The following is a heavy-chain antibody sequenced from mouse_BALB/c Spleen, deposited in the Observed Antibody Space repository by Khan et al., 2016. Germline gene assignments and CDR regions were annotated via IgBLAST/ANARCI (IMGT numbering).Heavy chain of an antibody. CDR2: ISYDGSN. Sequence: EVKLLESGPGLVKPSQSLSLTCSVAGYSITSGYYWNWIRQFPGNKLEWMGYISYDGSNNYNPSLKNRISITRDTSKNQFFLKLNSVTTEDTATYYCASTTVVADYWGQGTTLTVSS. J-gene: IGHJ2*01. CDR3: ASTTVVADY. CDR1: GYSITSGYY. D-gene: IGHD1-1*01. V-gene: IGHV3-6*02.